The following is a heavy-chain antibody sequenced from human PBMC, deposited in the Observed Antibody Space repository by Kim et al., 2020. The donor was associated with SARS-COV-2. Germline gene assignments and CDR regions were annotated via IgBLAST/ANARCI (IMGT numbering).Heavy chain of an antibody. D-gene: IGHD7-27*01. CDR2: INSNTGGVST. V-gene: IGHV3-15*01. J-gene: IGHJ4*02. CDR1: GFTFSNAW. CDR3: TTEPGEVPYYFDY. Sequence: GGSLRLSCAASGFTFSNAWMSWVRQAPGKGLEWVGSINSNTGGVSTDYAAPVKGSFTISRDDSKHTLYLHMNSLKTEDTAVYYCTTEPGEVPYYFDYWGQGTLVTVSS.